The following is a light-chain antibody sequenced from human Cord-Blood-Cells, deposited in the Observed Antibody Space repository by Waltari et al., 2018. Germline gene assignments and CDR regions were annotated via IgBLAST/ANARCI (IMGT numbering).Light chain of an antibody. CDR1: QGTSNS. V-gene: IGKV1-NL1*01. CDR2: AAS. Sequence: DIQMTQSPPSLSASVGDRVTITCRASQGTSNSLAWYQQKPGKAAKLLRYAASRFESGVPSRFSGSGSGKDYTLSISSLQREDFATYCCQQYYSTPYTFGQGTKLAIK. J-gene: IGKJ2*01. CDR3: QQYYSTPYT.